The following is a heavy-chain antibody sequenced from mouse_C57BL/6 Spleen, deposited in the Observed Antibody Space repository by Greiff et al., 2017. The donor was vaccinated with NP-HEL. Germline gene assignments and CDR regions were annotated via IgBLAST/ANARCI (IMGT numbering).Heavy chain of an antibody. J-gene: IGHJ4*01. CDR3: ARGPYYYGCIYAMDY. CDR2: INPGSGGT. CDR1: GYAFTNYL. Sequence: VQLQQSGAELVRPGTSVKVSCKASGYAFTNYLIEWVKQRPGQGLEWIGVINPGSGGTNYNEKFKGKATLTADKSSSTAYMQLSSLTSEDSAVYFCARGPYYYGCIYAMDYWGQGTSVTVSS. D-gene: IGHD1-1*01. V-gene: IGHV1-54*01.